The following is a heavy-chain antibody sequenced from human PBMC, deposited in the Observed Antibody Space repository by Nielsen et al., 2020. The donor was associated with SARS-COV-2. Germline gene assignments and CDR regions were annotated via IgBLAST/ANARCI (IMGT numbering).Heavy chain of an antibody. V-gene: IGHV3-9*01. D-gene: IGHD2-2*01. CDR1: GFTFDDSA. CDR3: AKMPQGDDAFDI. CDR2: ISWNSGSI. J-gene: IGHJ3*02. Sequence: SLKISCAASGFTFDDSAMHWVRQAPGKGLEWVSGISWNSGSIGYADSVKGRFTISRDNAKNSLYLQMNSLRAEDTALYYCAKMPQGDDAFDIWGQGTMVTVSS.